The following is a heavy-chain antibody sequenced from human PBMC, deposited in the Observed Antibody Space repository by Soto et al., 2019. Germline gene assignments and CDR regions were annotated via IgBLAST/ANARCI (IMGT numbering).Heavy chain of an antibody. Sequence: ASVKVSCKASGYTFTSYAMHWVRQAPGQRLEWMGWINAGNGNTKYSQKFQGRVTITRDTSASTAYMELSSPRSEDTAVYYCAGYDSSGYYQVDAFDIWGQGTMVTVSS. J-gene: IGHJ3*02. D-gene: IGHD3-22*01. V-gene: IGHV1-3*01. CDR2: INAGNGNT. CDR1: GYTFTSYA. CDR3: AGYDSSGYYQVDAFDI.